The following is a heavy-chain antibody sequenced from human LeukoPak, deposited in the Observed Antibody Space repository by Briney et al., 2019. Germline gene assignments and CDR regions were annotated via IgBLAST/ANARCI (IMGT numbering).Heavy chain of an antibody. Sequence: GGSLRLSCAASGFTFSNYAMSWVRQAPEKGLEWVSAISGSGGDTYYADSVKGRFTISRDNSKNTLDQQMNSLRAEDTAVYYCAKGTHGMDVWGQGTTVTVSS. CDR3: AKGTHGMDV. J-gene: IGHJ6*02. V-gene: IGHV3-23*01. CDR1: GFTFSNYA. CDR2: ISGSGGDT.